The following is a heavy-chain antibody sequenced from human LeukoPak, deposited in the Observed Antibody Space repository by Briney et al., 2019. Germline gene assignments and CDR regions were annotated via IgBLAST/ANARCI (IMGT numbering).Heavy chain of an antibody. D-gene: IGHD1-20*01. CDR1: GGSISSGGYY. CDR2: IYYSGST. CDR3: AREAPSGITGTTEYGMDV. Sequence: SQTLSLTCTVSGGSISSGGYYWSWIRQHPGKGLEWIGYIYYSGSTYYNPSLKSRVTISVDTSKNQFSLKLSSVTAVDTAVYYCAREAPSGITGTTEYGMDVWGQGTTVTVSS. V-gene: IGHV4-31*03. J-gene: IGHJ6*02.